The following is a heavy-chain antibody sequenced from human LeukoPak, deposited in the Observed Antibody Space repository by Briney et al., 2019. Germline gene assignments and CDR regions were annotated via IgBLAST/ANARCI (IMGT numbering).Heavy chain of an antibody. D-gene: IGHD6-19*01. V-gene: IGHV4-4*02. Sequence: SGTLSLTCAVSGDSLRSSNWWSWVRQPPGKGLEWIGSIYYSGSTNYNPSLKSRVTMSVDTSKNQFSLKLSSVTAADTAVYYCARAAVAGKMNWFDPWGQGTLVTVSS. CDR3: ARAAVAGKMNWFDP. CDR1: GDSLRSSNW. CDR2: IYYSGST. J-gene: IGHJ5*02.